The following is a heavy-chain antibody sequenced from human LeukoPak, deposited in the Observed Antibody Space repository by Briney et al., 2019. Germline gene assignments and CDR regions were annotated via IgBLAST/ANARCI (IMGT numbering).Heavy chain of an antibody. CDR3: AKPSSGYYSYFDY. V-gene: IGHV3-23*01. CDR2: ISGSGGST. D-gene: IGHD3-22*01. CDR1: GFTFSSYA. J-gene: IGHJ4*02. Sequence: GGSLRLSCAASGFTFSSYAMSWVRQAPRKGLEWVSAISGSGGSTYYADSVKGRFTISRDNSKNTLYLQMNSLRAEDTAVYYCAKPSSGYYSYFDYWGQGTLVTVSS.